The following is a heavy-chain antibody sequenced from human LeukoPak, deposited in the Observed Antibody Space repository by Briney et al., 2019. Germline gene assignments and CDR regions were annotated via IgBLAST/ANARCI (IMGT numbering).Heavy chain of an antibody. D-gene: IGHD3-10*01. V-gene: IGHV4-38-2*02. Sequence: SETLSLTCTVSGYSISSGCYWGWIRQPPGKGLEWIGSIYNTGNSYYNPSLKSRLTISVDSSKNQFYLKLSSVTAADTAMYYCARVLYYYGSASPYYFDYWDLGTLVTVSS. J-gene: IGHJ4*02. CDR2: IYNTGNS. CDR3: ARVLYYYGSASPYYFDY. CDR1: GYSISSGCY.